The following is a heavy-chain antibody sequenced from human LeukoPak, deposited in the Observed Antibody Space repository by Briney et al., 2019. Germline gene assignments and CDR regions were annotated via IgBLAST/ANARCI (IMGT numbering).Heavy chain of an antibody. CDR1: GFTFSSYA. Sequence: GGSLRLSCAASGFTFSSYAMSWVRQAPGKGLEWVSGISGSGGSTYYADSVKGRFTISRDNSKNTLHLQMNSLRADDSAVYYCAKPKYSSGWYFDYWGQGTLVTVSS. D-gene: IGHD6-19*01. J-gene: IGHJ4*02. V-gene: IGHV3-23*01. CDR2: ISGSGGST. CDR3: AKPKYSSGWYFDY.